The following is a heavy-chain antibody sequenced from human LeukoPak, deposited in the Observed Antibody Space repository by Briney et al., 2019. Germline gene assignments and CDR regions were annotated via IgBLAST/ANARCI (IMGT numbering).Heavy chain of an antibody. Sequence: PSETLSLTCTVSGGSISSSSYCWGWIRQPPGKGLEWIGNFYYSGSTYYNPSLKSRVTISVDTSKNQFSLKLSSVTAADTAVYYCARHVLSGYLNYWYFDLWGRGTLVTVSS. V-gene: IGHV4-39*01. J-gene: IGHJ2*01. CDR3: ARHVLSGYLNYWYFDL. CDR2: FYYSGST. D-gene: IGHD3-3*01. CDR1: GGSISSSSYC.